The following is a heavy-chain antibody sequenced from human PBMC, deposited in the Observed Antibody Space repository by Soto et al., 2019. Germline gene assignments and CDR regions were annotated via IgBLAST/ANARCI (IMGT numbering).Heavy chain of an antibody. V-gene: IGHV4-30-4*01. J-gene: IGHJ4*02. D-gene: IGHD6-6*01. CDR1: GDSISSGDHY. CDR3: ARGAYSDSSSYFDY. CDR2: IYYSGTT. Sequence: QVQLQESGPGLVKPSQTLSLTCTVSGDSISSGDHYWSWIRPPPGKGLVWIGYIYYSGTTYSRPSLQSRVTISVDTSKNQFSLKLNSVTAADTAVYYCARGAYSDSSSYFDYWGQGTLVPVSS.